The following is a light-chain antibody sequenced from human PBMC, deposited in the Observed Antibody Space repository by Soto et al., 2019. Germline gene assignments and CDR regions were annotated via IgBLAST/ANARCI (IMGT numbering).Light chain of an antibody. CDR2: ATS. Sequence: EIVLAQSPGTLSLSPGDRATLSCRASQSFNSRYLAWFQQRPGQAPRLLIYATSSRAADIPDRFSGSGSGTDFTLTINRLEPEDFAVYYCHQYGSAPWTFGQGTKVEIK. CDR1: QSFNSRY. CDR3: HQYGSAPWT. V-gene: IGKV3-20*01. J-gene: IGKJ1*01.